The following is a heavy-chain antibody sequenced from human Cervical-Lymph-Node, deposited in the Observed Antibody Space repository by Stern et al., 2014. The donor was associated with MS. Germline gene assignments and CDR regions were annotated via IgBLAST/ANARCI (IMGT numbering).Heavy chain of an antibody. J-gene: IGHJ4*02. V-gene: IGHV3-21*01. CDR2: IGATSSYI. CDR3: ARGPTVTTGLCQY. CDR1: GFTFRSYS. D-gene: IGHD4-17*01. Sequence: ELQPMQSGGVLDKPGGSLRVSCAASGFTFRSYSMNWVRQAPGKGLEWVPSIGATSSYISYADSVKGRFTISRDNAKTSLYLQMNSLRAEDTAVYYCARGPTVTTGLCQYWGQGTLVTVSS.